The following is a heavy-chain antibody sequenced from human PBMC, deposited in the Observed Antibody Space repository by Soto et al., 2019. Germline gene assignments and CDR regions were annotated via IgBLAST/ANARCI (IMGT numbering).Heavy chain of an antibody. J-gene: IGHJ5*02. D-gene: IGHD1-26*01. Sequence: QGQLVQSGAEVKKPGASVKVSCKASGYTFTTYYIHWMRQAPGQGLEWMGMFNPYTGGTRYAHKFQGRVTMTVDTSTSTGYMELSRLRSDDTAVYYCARLWGEIGPAFDPWGQGTLVTVSS. CDR1: GYTFTTYY. CDR2: FNPYTGGT. V-gene: IGHV1-46*01. CDR3: ARLWGEIGPAFDP.